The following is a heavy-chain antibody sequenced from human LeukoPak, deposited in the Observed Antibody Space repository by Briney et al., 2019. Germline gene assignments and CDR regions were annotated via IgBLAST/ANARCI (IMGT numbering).Heavy chain of an antibody. CDR1: GFTFSDHY. Sequence: GGSLRLSCAASGFTFSDHYMYWVRQAPGKGLEWVGRTRNKPHKYTTEYAASVKGRFIVSRDDSKNSFYLQMNSLKTDDTAVYYCARITYSGSPWDESGYYFDYWGQGTLVTVSS. D-gene: IGHD1-26*01. J-gene: IGHJ4*02. CDR3: ARITYSGSPWDESGYYFDY. CDR2: TRNKPHKYTT. V-gene: IGHV3-72*01.